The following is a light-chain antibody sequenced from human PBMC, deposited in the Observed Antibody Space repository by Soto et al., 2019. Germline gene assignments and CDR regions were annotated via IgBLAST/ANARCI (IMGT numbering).Light chain of an antibody. Sequence: QSALTQPASVSGSPGQSITISCTGTSSDVGGYNYVYWYQQHPGKAPKRMIYEVSNRPSGVSNRFSGSKSGNTASLTISGLQAEDEADYYCSSYTSSLYVVFCGGTKLTVL. V-gene: IGLV2-14*01. CDR1: SSDVGGYNY. CDR2: EVS. J-gene: IGLJ2*01. CDR3: SSYTSSLYVV.